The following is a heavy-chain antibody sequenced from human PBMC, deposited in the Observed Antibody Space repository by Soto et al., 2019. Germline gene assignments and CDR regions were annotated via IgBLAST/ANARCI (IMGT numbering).Heavy chain of an antibody. Sequence: GASVKVSCKESGNNFATDYMHWVRQAPGQGREWMGRIIPILGIANYAQKFQGRVTITADESTSTAYMELSSLRSEDSAVYYCARARNYYYYGMDVWGQGTTVTVSS. CDR2: IIPILGIA. V-gene: IGHV1-69*02. CDR3: ARARNYYYYGMDV. J-gene: IGHJ6*02. CDR1: GNNFATDY.